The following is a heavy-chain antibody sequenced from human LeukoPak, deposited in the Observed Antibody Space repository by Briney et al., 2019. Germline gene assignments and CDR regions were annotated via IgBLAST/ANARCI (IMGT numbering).Heavy chain of an antibody. J-gene: IGHJ6*03. CDR2: IIPIFGTA. Sequence: SVKVSCKASGGTFSSYAISWVRQAPGQGLEWVGRIIPIFGTANYAQKFQGRVTITADESTSTAYMELSSLRSEDTAVYYCASRSSYSSSSGSYYYYMDVWGKGTTVTVSS. CDR1: GGTFSSYA. D-gene: IGHD6-6*01. CDR3: ASRSSYSSSSGSYYYYMDV. V-gene: IGHV1-69*13.